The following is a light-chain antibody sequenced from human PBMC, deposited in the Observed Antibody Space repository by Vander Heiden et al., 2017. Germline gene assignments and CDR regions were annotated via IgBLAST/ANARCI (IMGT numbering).Light chain of an antibody. CDR3: QQYNNWPPIT. CDR1: RNIDNN. Sequence: EIVMTQSPATLSVSPGDSATLSWRASRNIDNNLAWYQQKPGQAPRLLIYNGVTRATGVPARFSASGSGTEFTLTISSLQSEEFAIYYCQQYNNWPPITFGQGTRLEIK. J-gene: IGKJ5*01. CDR2: NGV. V-gene: IGKV3-15*01.